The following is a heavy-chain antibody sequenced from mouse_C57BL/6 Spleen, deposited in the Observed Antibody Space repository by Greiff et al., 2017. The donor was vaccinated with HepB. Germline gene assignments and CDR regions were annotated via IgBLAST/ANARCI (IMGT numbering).Heavy chain of an antibody. V-gene: IGHV1-53*01. CDR1: GYTFTSYW. D-gene: IGHD2-12*01. CDR3: AREGYYTSRYFDV. CDR2: INPSNGGT. Sequence: VQLQQPGTELVKPGASVKLSCKASGYTFTSYWMHWVKQRPGQGLEWIGNINPSNGGTNYNEKFKSKATMTVDKSYSTAYMQLSSLTSEDSAVYYCAREGYYTSRYFDVWGTGTTVTVSS. J-gene: IGHJ1*03.